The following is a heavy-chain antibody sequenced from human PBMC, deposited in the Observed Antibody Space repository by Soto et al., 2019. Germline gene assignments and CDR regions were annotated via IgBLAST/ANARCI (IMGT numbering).Heavy chain of an antibody. CDR3: ARPRLRYNWNFDAFDI. Sequence: GGSLRLSCAASGFTFSSYGTHWVRQAPGKGLEWVAVISYDGSNKYYADSVKGRFTISRDNSKNTLYLQMNSLRAEDTAVYYCARPRLRYNWNFDAFDIWGQGTMVTVSS. D-gene: IGHD1-7*01. J-gene: IGHJ3*02. CDR2: ISYDGSNK. V-gene: IGHV3-30*03. CDR1: GFTFSSYG.